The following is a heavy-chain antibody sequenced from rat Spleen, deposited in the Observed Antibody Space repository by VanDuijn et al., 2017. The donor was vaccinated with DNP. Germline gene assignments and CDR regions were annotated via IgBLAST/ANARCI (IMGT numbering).Heavy chain of an antibody. J-gene: IGHJ3*01. Sequence: QVQLQQSGAELAKPGSSVMISCRASGYTFTTYYIGWIKQTTRQGLEYIGYINMGSGGTNYNEKFKGKATFTGGKSSSTAFMQLSSLTPDDSAVYYCARGSDGVWFVYWGQGTLVTVSS. CDR3: ARGSDGVWFVY. D-gene: IGHD4-3*01. CDR2: INMGSGGT. CDR1: GYTFTTYY. V-gene: IGHV1-43*01.